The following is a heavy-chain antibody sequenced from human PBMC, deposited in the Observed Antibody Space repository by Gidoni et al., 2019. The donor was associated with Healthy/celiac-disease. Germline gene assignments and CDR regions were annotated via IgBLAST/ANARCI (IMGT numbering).Heavy chain of an antibody. J-gene: IGHJ5*02. Sequence: EVQPVESAGGLVKPGGSLRLSCAPSGFTFTSYCMNWVRQAPGKGLEWVSSISSSSSYIYYADSVKGRFTISRDNAKNSLYLQMNSLRAEDTAVYYCARDRDSVTTPWFDPWGQGTLVTVSS. CDR2: ISSSSSYI. CDR1: GFTFTSYC. CDR3: ARDRDSVTTPWFDP. V-gene: IGHV3-21*01. D-gene: IGHD4-17*01.